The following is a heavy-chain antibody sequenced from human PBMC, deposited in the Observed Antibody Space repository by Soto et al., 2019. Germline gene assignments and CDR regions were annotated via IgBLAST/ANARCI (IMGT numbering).Heavy chain of an antibody. CDR3: AKESSYGTGHFDY. CDR2: ISYDGSNK. CDR1: GFTFSSYG. D-gene: IGHD3-10*01. V-gene: IGHV3-30*18. Sequence: QVQLVESGGGVVQPGRSLRLSCAASGFTFSSYGMHWVRQAPGKGLEWVAVISYDGSNKYYADSVKGRFTISRDNSKNTMYLQMNSLRAEETAVYYCAKESSYGTGHFDYWGQGTLVTVSS. J-gene: IGHJ4*02.